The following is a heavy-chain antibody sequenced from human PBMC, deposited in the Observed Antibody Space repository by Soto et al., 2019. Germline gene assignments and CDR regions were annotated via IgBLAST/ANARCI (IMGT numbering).Heavy chain of an antibody. CDR2: TYDSGST. V-gene: IGHV4-30-4*01. Sequence: QVQLQESGPGLVKPSETLSLTCTVSGGSFSGCGYYWSWIRQPPGKGLEGHGYTYDSGSTYYNPSLRSRISISIDTSKNQSSLRLTSVTAADTAVYYCAREIIPLTTDWYFALWGRGTLVTVSS. J-gene: IGHJ2*01. D-gene: IGHD4-17*01. CDR3: AREIIPLTTDWYFAL. CDR1: GGSFSGCGYY.